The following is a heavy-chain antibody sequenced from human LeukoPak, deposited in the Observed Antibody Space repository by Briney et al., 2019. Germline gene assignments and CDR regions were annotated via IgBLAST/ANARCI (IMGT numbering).Heavy chain of an antibody. Sequence: PGGSLRLSCAASGFTVSSNYMSWVRQAPGKGLEWVSVIYSGGSTYYADSVKGRFTISRDNSKNTLYLQVNSLRAEDTAVYYCARDRDWFGGTSYYFDYWGQGTLVTVSS. CDR3: ARDRDWFGGTSYYFDY. J-gene: IGHJ4*02. D-gene: IGHD3/OR15-3a*01. CDR2: IYSGGST. V-gene: IGHV3-66*01. CDR1: GFTVSSNY.